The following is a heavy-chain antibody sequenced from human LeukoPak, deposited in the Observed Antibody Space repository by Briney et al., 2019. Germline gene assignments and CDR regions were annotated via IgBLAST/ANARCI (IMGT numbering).Heavy chain of an antibody. J-gene: IGHJ3*02. CDR3: ARVRLIGGYDSNFDVAAQQLFDAFDI. CDR2: INPNSGGT. D-gene: IGHD5-12*01. V-gene: IGHV1-2*02. Sequence: GASVKVSCKASGYTFTGYYMHWVRQAPGQGLEWMGWINPNSGGTNYAQKFQGRVTMTRDTSISTAYMELSRLRSDDTAVYYCARVRLIGGYDSNFDVAAQQLFDAFDIWGQGTMVTVSS. CDR1: GYTFTGYY.